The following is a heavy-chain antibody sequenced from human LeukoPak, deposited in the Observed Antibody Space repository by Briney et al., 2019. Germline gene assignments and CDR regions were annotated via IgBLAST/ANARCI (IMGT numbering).Heavy chain of an antibody. J-gene: IGHJ3*02. Sequence: SETLSLTCTVSGGSISSYYWSWIRQPPGKGLEWIGYIYYSGNTNYNPSLKSRVTISVDTSKNQFSLKLSSVTAADTAVYYCARYDYGGNSAFDIWGQGTMVTVSS. CDR3: ARYDYGGNSAFDI. CDR1: GGSISSYY. D-gene: IGHD4-23*01. CDR2: IYYSGNT. V-gene: IGHV4-59*01.